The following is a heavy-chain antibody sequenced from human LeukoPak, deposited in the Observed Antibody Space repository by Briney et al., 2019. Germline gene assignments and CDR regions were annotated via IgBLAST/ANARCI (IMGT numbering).Heavy chain of an antibody. Sequence: SLKVSCKAPGGTFSSYTISWVRQTPGQGLEWMGRIIPILGIANYAQKFQGRVTITADKSTSTAYMELSSLRSEDTTVYYCAREMGATSDYWGQGTLVTVSS. CDR2: IIPILGIA. V-gene: IGHV1-69*04. D-gene: IGHD1-26*01. CDR1: GGTFSSYT. J-gene: IGHJ4*02. CDR3: AREMGATSDY.